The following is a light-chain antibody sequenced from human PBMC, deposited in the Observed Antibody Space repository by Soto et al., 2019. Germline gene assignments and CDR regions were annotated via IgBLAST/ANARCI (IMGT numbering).Light chain of an antibody. J-gene: IGKJ1*01. CDR2: AAS. CDR3: QEYGIVPRT. Sequence: DIQMTQSPSSLSASVGDRVTITCRASQGISNYLAWYQQKPGKVPKLLIYAASTRQSGVPSRFSGSGSGTDFTLPISSLQPEDVATYYCQEYGIVPRTFGQWTKVAIE. CDR1: QGISNY. V-gene: IGKV1-27*01.